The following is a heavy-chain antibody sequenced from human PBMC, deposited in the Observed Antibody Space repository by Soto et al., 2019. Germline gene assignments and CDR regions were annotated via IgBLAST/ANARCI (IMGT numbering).Heavy chain of an antibody. D-gene: IGHD6-13*01. CDR2: ISSSSSYI. CDR1: GFTFSSYS. Sequence: GGSLRLSCAASGFTFSSYSMNWVRQAPGKGLEWVSSISSSSSYIYYADSVKGRFTISRDNAKNSLYLQMNSLRAEDTAVYYCARDRGSIAAAGPFDYWGQGTLVTVSS. V-gene: IGHV3-21*01. J-gene: IGHJ4*02. CDR3: ARDRGSIAAAGPFDY.